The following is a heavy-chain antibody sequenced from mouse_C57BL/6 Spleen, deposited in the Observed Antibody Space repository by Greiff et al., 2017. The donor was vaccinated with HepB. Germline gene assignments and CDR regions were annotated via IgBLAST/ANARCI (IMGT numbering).Heavy chain of an antibody. CDR3: ARNYGSSPWFAY. V-gene: IGHV1-66*01. CDR1: GYSFTSYY. J-gene: IGHJ3*01. CDR2: IYPGSGNT. Sequence: QVQLQQSGPELVKPGASVKISCKASGYSFTSYYIHWVKQRPGQGLEWIGWIYPGSGNTKYNEKFKGKATLTADTSSSTAYMQLSSLTSEDSAVYYCARNYGSSPWFAYWGQGTLVTVSA. D-gene: IGHD1-1*01.